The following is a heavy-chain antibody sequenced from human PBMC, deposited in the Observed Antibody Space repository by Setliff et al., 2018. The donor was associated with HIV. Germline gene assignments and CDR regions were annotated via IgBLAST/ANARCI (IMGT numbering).Heavy chain of an antibody. CDR1: GFTFSNYE. D-gene: IGHD3-16*01. CDR2: IRGSGRDI. CDR3: EREASRSNGYSYDL. Sequence: GGSLRLSCAASGFTFSNYEMNWVRQVPGKGLEWISFIRGSGRDIYYADSVKGRFTIFRDNAKNSLYLQMSSLRAEDTAVYYCEREASRSNGYSYDLWGRGTLVTVSS. J-gene: IGHJ2*01. V-gene: IGHV3-48*03.